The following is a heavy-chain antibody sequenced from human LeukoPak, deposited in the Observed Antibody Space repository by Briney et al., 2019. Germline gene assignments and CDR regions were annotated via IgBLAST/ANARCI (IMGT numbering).Heavy chain of an antibody. CDR3: ARGLGWPYFDY. D-gene: IGHD5-24*01. V-gene: IGHV4-39*07. Sequence: SETLSFTCTVSGGSISSSSYYWGWIRQPPGKGLEWIGSVYYSGSTYYNPSLKSRVTISVDTSKNQFSLQLNSVTPEDTAVYYCARGLGWPYFDYWGQGTLVTVSS. CDR2: VYYSGST. J-gene: IGHJ4*02. CDR1: GGSISSSSYY.